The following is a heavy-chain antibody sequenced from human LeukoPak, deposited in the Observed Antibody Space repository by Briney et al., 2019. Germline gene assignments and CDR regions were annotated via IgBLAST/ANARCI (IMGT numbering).Heavy chain of an antibody. D-gene: IGHD1-1*01. Sequence: SVKVSCKASGFTFTSSAVRWVRQARGQRLEWIGWIVVGSGNTNYAQKFQERVTITRDMSTSTAYMELSSLRSEDTAVYYCAADSTTGTAAYYYYGMDVWGKGTTVTVSS. CDR3: AADSTTGTAAYYYYGMDV. V-gene: IGHV1-58*01. CDR1: GFTFTSSA. CDR2: IVVGSGNT. J-gene: IGHJ6*04.